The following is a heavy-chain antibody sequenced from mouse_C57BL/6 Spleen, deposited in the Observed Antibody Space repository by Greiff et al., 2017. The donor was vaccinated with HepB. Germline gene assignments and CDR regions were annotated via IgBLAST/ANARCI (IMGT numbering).Heavy chain of an antibody. V-gene: IGHV1-26*01. CDR3: ARGGYYVDYAMDY. CDR2: INPNNGGT. Sequence: VQLQQSGPELVKPGASVKISCKASGYTFTDYYMNWVKQSHGKSLEWIGDINPNNGGTSYNQKFKGKATLTVDKSSSTAYMELRSLTSEYSAVYYCARGGYYVDYAMDYWGQGTSVTVSS. J-gene: IGHJ4*01. CDR1: GYTFTDYY. D-gene: IGHD2-3*01.